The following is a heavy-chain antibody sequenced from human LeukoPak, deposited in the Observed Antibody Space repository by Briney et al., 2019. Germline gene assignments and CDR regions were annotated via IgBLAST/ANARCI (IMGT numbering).Heavy chain of an antibody. CDR1: GFTFSNYA. CDR2: ITGSGANR. Sequence: GASLRLSCVASGFTFSNYAMSWVRQAPGKGLEWVSAITGSGANRYYADSLKGRFTTSRDNSKNTVFLQMNSLRHEDTAIYYCVIWGDYDVLTGYYVPDYWGQGTLVTVAS. CDR3: VIWGDYDVLTGYYVPDY. J-gene: IGHJ4*02. D-gene: IGHD3-9*01. V-gene: IGHV3-23*01.